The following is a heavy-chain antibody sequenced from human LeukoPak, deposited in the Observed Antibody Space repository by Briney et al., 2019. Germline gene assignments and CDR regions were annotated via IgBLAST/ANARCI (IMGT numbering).Heavy chain of an antibody. V-gene: IGHV3-9*01. Sequence: GRSLRLSCAASGFTFDDYAMHWVRQAPGKGLEWVSGISWNSGSIGYADSVKGRFTISRDNAKNSLYLQMNSLSAEDTALYYCAKDRYIVVVTATFDYWGQGTLVTVSS. J-gene: IGHJ4*02. CDR2: ISWNSGSI. CDR1: GFTFDDYA. CDR3: AKDRYIVVVTATFDY. D-gene: IGHD2-21*02.